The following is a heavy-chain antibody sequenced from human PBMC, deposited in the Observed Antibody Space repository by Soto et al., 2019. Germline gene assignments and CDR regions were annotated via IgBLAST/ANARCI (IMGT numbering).Heavy chain of an antibody. J-gene: IGHJ5*02. D-gene: IGHD3-22*01. Sequence: QVQLVQSGAEVKKPGSSVKVSCKASGGTFSSYAIIWVQQAPGQGLEWMGGIIPIFGTANYAQKFQARVTITADESTSTAYMELSSLRSEDTAVYYCARDRGPSSGYYPYWFDPWGQGTLVTVSS. CDR1: GGTFSSYA. CDR2: IIPIFGTA. CDR3: ARDRGPSSGYYPYWFDP. V-gene: IGHV1-69*12.